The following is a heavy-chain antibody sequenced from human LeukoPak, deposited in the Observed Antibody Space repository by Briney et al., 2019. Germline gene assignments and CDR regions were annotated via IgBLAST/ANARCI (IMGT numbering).Heavy chain of an antibody. V-gene: IGHV4-34*01. CDR2: INHSGST. J-gene: IGHJ4*02. CDR1: GFTFSSYA. Sequence: GSLRLSCAASGFTFSSYAMSWVRQPPGKGLEWIGEINHSGSTNYNPSLKSRVTISVDTSKNQFSLKLSSVTAADTAVYYCARGLEYYDYVWGSYRYFEFDYWGQGTLVTVSS. D-gene: IGHD3-16*02. CDR3: ARGLEYYDYVWGSYRYFEFDY.